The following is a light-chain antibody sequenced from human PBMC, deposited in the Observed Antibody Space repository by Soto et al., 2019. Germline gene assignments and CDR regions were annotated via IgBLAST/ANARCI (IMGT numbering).Light chain of an antibody. J-gene: IGKJ5*01. CDR1: QSVSSY. Sequence: EIVLTQSPATLSLSPGERATLSCRASQSVSSYLAWYQHKPGQAPRLLIYDASNRATGIPARFSGSGSGTDFTLTISSLEPEDFALYYCQQRNNWPITFGQGTRLEVE. V-gene: IGKV3-11*01. CDR3: QQRNNWPIT. CDR2: DAS.